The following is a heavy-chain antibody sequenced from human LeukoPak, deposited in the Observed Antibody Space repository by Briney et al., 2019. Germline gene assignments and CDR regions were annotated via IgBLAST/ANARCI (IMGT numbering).Heavy chain of an antibody. CDR2: IKEDGSER. CDR1: GFTFSNYA. V-gene: IGHV3-7*03. Sequence: PGTSLRLSCAASGFTFSNYAMHWVRQAPGKGLEWVANIKEDGSERYYVDSVKGRVTISRDNAKTSLYLQMNSLRAEDTAVYYCARDRGSDCFDYWGQGTLVTVSS. CDR3: ARDRGSDCFDY. J-gene: IGHJ4*02. D-gene: IGHD3-10*01.